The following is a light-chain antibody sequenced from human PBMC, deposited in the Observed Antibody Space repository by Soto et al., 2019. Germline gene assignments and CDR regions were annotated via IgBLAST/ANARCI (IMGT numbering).Light chain of an antibody. J-gene: IGKJ1*01. CDR3: QHYNSYGT. CDR1: QNIDRW. Sequence: DIQMSQSPSTLSASVEDRVTITCRASQNIDRWVAWYQQKSGKAPKILIYHASSLETGVPSRFSGSGSGTEFTLTISSVQPDDFASYYCQHYNSYGTFGQGTKVDIK. V-gene: IGKV1-5*01. CDR2: HAS.